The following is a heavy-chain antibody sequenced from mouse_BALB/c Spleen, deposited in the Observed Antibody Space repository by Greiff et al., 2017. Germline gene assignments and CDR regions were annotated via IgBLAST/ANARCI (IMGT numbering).Heavy chain of an antibody. V-gene: IGHV8-8*01. CDR2: IWWDDDK. CDR3: ARRATYDYDEDYYAMDY. J-gene: IGHJ4*01. Sequence: QVTLKVSGPGLLKPSQSLSLTCSSSGFTLSTSGMGLVWLRQPSGLGLVWLAHIWWDDDKYYNPSLKSQLTISKDTSRTQVFLKITSVDTADTDTYCCARRATYDYDEDYYAMDYWGQGTSVTVSS. CDR1: GFTLSTSGMG. D-gene: IGHD2-4*01.